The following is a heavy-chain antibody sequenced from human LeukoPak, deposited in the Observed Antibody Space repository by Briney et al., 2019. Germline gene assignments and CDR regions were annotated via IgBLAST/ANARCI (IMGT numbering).Heavy chain of an antibody. CDR3: ARGANRYYYDSSGLMIFDY. CDR2: ISAYNGNT. V-gene: IGHV1-18*01. J-gene: IGHJ4*02. D-gene: IGHD3-22*01. CDR1: GYTFTSYG. Sequence: ASVKVSCKASGYTFTSYGISWVRQAPGQGLEWMGWISAYNGNTNYAQKLQGRVTMTTDTSTSTAYMELRSLRSDDTAVYYCARGANRYYYDSSGLMIFDYWGQGTLVTVSS.